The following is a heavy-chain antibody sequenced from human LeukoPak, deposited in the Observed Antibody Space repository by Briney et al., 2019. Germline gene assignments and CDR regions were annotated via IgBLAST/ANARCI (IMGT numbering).Heavy chain of an antibody. CDR1: GYTFTSYD. CDR3: ARGRHSGYDYWRFAGYYHYYMDV. J-gene: IGHJ6*03. CDR2: MNPNSGNT. D-gene: IGHD5-12*01. V-gene: IGHV1-8*03. Sequence: ASVNVSCKASGYTFTSYDINWVRQATGQGLEWMGWMNPNSGNTGYAQKFQGRVTITRNTSISTAYMELSSLRSEDTAVYYCARGRHSGYDYWRFAGYYHYYMDVWGKGTTVTVSS.